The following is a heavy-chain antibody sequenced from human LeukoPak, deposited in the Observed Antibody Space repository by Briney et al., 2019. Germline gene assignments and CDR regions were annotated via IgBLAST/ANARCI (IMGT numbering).Heavy chain of an antibody. J-gene: IGHJ2*01. D-gene: IGHD3-10*01. Sequence: SETLSLTCTVSGGSISSYYWSWIRQPAGKGLEWIGRDYTSGSTNYNSSLKSRVTMSVDTSKNQFSLKLSSVTAADTAVYYCARDLWDLRFGERTNWYFDLWGRGTLVTVSS. CDR3: ARDLWDLRFGERTNWYFDL. CDR1: GGSISSYY. CDR2: DYTSGST. V-gene: IGHV4-4*07.